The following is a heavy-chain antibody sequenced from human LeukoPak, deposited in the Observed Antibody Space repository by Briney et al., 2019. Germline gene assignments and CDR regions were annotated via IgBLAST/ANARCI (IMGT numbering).Heavy chain of an antibody. CDR3: AREPAYDSNLDY. V-gene: IGHV3-64*01. CDR1: GFTFSSYA. D-gene: IGHD3-22*01. Sequence: PGGSLRLSCAASGFTFSSYAMHWVRQAPGKGLEYVSAISSNGGSTYYANSVKGRFTISRDNSKNTLYLQMGSLRAEDMAVYYCAREPAYDSNLDYWGQGTLVTVSS. J-gene: IGHJ4*02. CDR2: ISSNGGST.